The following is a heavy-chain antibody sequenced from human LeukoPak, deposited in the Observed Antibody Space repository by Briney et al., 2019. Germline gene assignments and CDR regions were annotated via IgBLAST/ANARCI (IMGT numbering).Heavy chain of an antibody. CDR3: ASTRLEGWFDP. Sequence: SEPLSLTCTVSGGSISSGDYYWSWIRQPPGKGLEWIGYIYYSGSTYYNPSLKSRVTISVDTSKNQFSLKLSSVTAADTAVYYCASTRLEGWFDPWGQGTLVTVSS. V-gene: IGHV4-30-4*08. J-gene: IGHJ5*02. CDR2: IYYSGST. CDR1: GGSISSGDYY. D-gene: IGHD1-26*01.